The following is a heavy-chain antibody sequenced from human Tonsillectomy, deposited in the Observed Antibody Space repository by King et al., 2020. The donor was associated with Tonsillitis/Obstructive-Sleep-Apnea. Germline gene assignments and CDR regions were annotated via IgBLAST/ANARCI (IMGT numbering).Heavy chain of an antibody. CDR2: IFSTDEK. CDR1: VFSLSNARMG. CDR3: ARMVVAATRPPYGAYIYNY. V-gene: IGHV2-26*01. D-gene: IGHD2-15*01. Sequence: VTLKESGPVLVKPTETLTLTCTVSVFSLSNARMGVSWIRQPPGKALEWLAHIFSTDEKSYSTSLKSRLTISKDTSKSQVVLTMTNMDPLDTATYYCARMVVAATRPPYGAYIYNYWGQGTLVTVSS. J-gene: IGHJ4*02.